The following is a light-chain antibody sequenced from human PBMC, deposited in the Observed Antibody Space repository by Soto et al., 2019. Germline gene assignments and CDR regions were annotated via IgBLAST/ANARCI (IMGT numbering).Light chain of an antibody. Sequence: LTRSPATLSLYTGEIATLPCRASQSVSNYLAWYQQKPGQAPRLLIYDTTNRATGIPARFSGSGSGKDFTLTISGLEPEDFAVYYCQQRGSWPQHDFGGGTKV. CDR1: QSVSNY. CDR3: QQRGSWPQHD. V-gene: IGKV3-11*01. CDR2: DTT. J-gene: IGKJ4*01.